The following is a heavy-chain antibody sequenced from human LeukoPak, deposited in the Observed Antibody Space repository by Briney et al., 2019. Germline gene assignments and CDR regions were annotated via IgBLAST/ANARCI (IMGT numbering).Heavy chain of an antibody. J-gene: IGHJ4*02. CDR2: ISKDGTEK. D-gene: IGHD6-19*01. CDR1: GFTFSNYP. V-gene: IGHV3-30*17. Sequence: PGGSLRLSCAASGFTFSNYPLHWVRQAPGKGLDWMAVISKDGTEKHYADSVKGRFSISRGNSRNTLFLQLNGLRPEDTAIYYCAREGASGWYPYWGRGTLVTVSS. CDR3: AREGASGWYPY.